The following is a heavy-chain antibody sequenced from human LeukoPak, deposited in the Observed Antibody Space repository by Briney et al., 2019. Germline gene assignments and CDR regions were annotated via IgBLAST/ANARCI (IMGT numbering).Heavy chain of an antibody. V-gene: IGHV4-4*07. CDR1: GASMSSYY. D-gene: IGHD2-21*02. CDR2: IYASGIT. J-gene: IGHJ4*02. Sequence: PSETLSLTCGVSGASMSSYYWSWIRQPAGKGLEWIGRIYASGITNYNPSLKSRVTMSVDTSKNQFSLKLSSVTAADTAVYYCAREYMVTIRLDYWGQGAPVTVSS. CDR3: AREYMVTIRLDY.